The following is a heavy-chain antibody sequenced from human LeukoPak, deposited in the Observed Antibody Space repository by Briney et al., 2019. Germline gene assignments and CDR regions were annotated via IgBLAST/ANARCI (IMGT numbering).Heavy chain of an antibody. CDR2: INPNSGGT. V-gene: IGHV1-2*02. J-gene: IGHJ5*02. CDR3: ARDSDSIDFIANWFDP. D-gene: IGHD3-3*01. Sequence: ASVKVSCKASGYTFTSYYMHWVRQAPGQGLEWMGWINPNSGGTNYAQKFQGRVTMTRDTSISTAYMELSRLRSDDTAVYYCARDSDSIDFIANWFDPWGQGTLVTVSS. CDR1: GYTFTSYY.